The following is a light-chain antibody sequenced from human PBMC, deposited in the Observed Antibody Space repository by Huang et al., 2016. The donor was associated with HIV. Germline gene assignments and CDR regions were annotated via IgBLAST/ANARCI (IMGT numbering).Light chain of an antibody. CDR1: QSIRKY. Sequence: DIQMTQSPSSLSASVGVRVTITCRASQSIRKYLNWYQKRPGKAPKLLIYGASSLQSGVPSRFSGSGSVTDFSLTISSLQPEDFATYYCQQSYSTLLFTFGPGTEVDI. V-gene: IGKV1-39*01. CDR2: GAS. CDR3: QQSYSTLLFT. J-gene: IGKJ3*01.